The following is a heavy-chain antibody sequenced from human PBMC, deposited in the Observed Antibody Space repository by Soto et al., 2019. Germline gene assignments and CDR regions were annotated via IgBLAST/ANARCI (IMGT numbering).Heavy chain of an antibody. CDR1: GFTFSSYG. V-gene: IGHV3-33*06. CDR2: IWCDGSNK. J-gene: IGHJ4*02. Sequence: GGSLRLSCAASGFTFSSYGMHWVRQAPGKGLEWVAAIWCDGSNKYYADSVKGRFTISRDNSKNTLYLQMNSLRAEDTAVYYCAKGPTGTKDYWGQGTLVTVSS. CDR3: AKGPTGTKDY. D-gene: IGHD1-7*01.